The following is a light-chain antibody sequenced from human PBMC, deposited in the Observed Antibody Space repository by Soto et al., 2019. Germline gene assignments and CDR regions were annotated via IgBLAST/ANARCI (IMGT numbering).Light chain of an antibody. J-gene: IGLJ2*01. V-gene: IGLV2-14*01. CDR1: RSDVGFYSY. CDR2: T. CDR3: SSYTSSSTVI. Sequence: QSALTQPASVSGSPGQPITISCTGTRSDVGFYSYVSWYQLHPGKAPKLIIDTNRPSGVSNRFSGSKSGNTASLTISGLQAEEEADYYCSSYTSSSTVIFGGGTKLPAL.